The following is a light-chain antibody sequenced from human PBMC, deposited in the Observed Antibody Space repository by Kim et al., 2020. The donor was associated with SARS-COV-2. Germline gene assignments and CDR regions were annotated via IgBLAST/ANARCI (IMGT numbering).Light chain of an antibody. J-gene: IGKJ2*01. V-gene: IGKV4-1*01. CDR1: QNILYNPTNKND. CDR2: WAS. Sequence: SATINCKSSQNILYNPTNKNDVAWYQQKPGQPPKLLIYWASTRESGVPDRFSGSGSGTDFTLTISSLQAEDVAVYYCQQYYSSPRTFGQGTKLEIK. CDR3: QQYYSSPRT.